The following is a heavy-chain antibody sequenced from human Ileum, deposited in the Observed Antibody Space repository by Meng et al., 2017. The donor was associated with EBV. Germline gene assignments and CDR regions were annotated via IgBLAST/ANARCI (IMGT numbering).Heavy chain of an antibody. CDR2: IIPIFGTA. V-gene: IGHV1-69*01. CDR3: ATTFGAADETFDH. J-gene: IGHJ4*02. D-gene: IGHD3-3*01. CDR1: GGTFSSYA. Sequence: VQRVQAGAGVKKPGSSVKVSCKASGGTFSSYAISWVRQAPGQGLEWMGGIIPIFGTANYAQKFQGRVTITADESTSTAYMELSSLRSEDTAVYYCATTFGAADETFDHWGQGTLVTVSS.